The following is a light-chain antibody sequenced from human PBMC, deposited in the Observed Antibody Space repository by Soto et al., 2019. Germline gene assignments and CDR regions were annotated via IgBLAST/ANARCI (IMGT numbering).Light chain of an antibody. CDR2: GAF. Sequence: DIPEIQSPSSLSASVGDSVTITCRASLRISTYLNWYQHKPGKAPKLLLYGAFCLQSGVPSRFSGSGSGTDFTLTISSLHPEDSATYYCHQSHSTPLTFGGGTNLEI. CDR1: LRISTY. CDR3: HQSHSTPLT. V-gene: IGKV1-39*01. J-gene: IGKJ4*01.